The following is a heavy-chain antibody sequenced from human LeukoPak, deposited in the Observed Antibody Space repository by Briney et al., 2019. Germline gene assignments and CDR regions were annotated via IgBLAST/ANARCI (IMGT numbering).Heavy chain of an antibody. Sequence: VKVSCKASGYTFSNYGLTWVRQAPGQGLEWMAWISAYNTNTNYAQKFQGRVSMTTDTSTSTAYMELRSLRSDDTAVYYCARTSLELLNAFDIWGQGTMVTVSS. D-gene: IGHD2-15*01. J-gene: IGHJ3*02. V-gene: IGHV1-18*01. CDR2: ISAYNTNT. CDR1: GYTFSNYG. CDR3: ARTSLELLNAFDI.